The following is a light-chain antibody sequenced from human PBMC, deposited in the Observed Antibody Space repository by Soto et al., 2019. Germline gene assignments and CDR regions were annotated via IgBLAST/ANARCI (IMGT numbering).Light chain of an antibody. Sequence: EIVITHSPDTLSVSPGESATLSCRTSQSVSSNLAWYQQKPGQAPRLLIYGASSRATGIPDRFSGSGSGTDFHFTISRLEPEDLAVYYCQHYGSSPPSITFGQGTRLEIK. CDR2: GAS. CDR3: QHYGSSPPSIT. V-gene: IGKV3-20*01. CDR1: QSVSSN. J-gene: IGKJ5*01.